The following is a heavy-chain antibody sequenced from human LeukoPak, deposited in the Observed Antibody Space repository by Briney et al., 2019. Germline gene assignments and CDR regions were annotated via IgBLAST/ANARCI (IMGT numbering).Heavy chain of an antibody. Sequence: GGSLRLSCAASGFTFRNYCMTWVRQVPGKGLEWVASIKQDESEKYYLDSVKGRFTISRDNAATSLYLQMNSMRAEDTAVYSCARVYYQDSGTSYRHLDSWGQGTLVTVSS. CDR2: IKQDESEK. D-gene: IGHD3-22*01. CDR1: GFTFRNYC. J-gene: IGHJ4*02. CDR3: ARVYYQDSGTSYRHLDS. V-gene: IGHV3-7*01.